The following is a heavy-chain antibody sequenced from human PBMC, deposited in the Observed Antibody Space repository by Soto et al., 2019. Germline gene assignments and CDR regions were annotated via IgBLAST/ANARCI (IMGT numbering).Heavy chain of an antibody. V-gene: IGHV1-18*04. CDR1: VFTLSSYG. Sequence: ASVKVSCKATVFTLSSYGLGGWRLAAGPMTAGMGWVLAYNDSTSDAQRMRGRVTMSRNTSTSTAYMELRSLRSDDTAVYYCATGSDWLADYWGQGTLVTVSS. J-gene: IGHJ4*02. CDR3: ATGSDWLADY. CDR2: VLAYNDST. D-gene: IGHD3-9*01.